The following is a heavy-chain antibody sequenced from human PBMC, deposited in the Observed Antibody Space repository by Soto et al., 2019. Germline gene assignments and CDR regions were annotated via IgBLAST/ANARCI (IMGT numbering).Heavy chain of an antibody. J-gene: IGHJ4*02. Sequence: PSETLYLTCTVSGASITIGGYSWSWIRQTPGKGLEWIGYINHLETTFYNPSFESRLTLSIDRAKNQFSLKLHSMSAADRAVYFCARGGGSDSFDYWGQGILVTVSS. CDR1: GASITIGGYS. CDR3: ARGGGSDSFDY. V-gene: IGHV4-30-2*01. CDR2: INHLETT. D-gene: IGHD1-26*01.